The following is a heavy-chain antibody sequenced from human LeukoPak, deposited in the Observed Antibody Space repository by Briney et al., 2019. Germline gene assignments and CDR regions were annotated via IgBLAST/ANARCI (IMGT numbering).Heavy chain of an antibody. Sequence: GGSLRLSCAASGFTFSSYAMSWVRQAPGKGLEWVSAISGSGGSTYYADSVKGRFNISRDNSKNTLYLQMNSLRAEDTAVYYCAKDSNWGSDYYFDYWGHGTPVTVSP. CDR3: AKDSNWGSDYYFDY. D-gene: IGHD7-27*01. CDR1: GFTFSSYA. V-gene: IGHV3-23*01. CDR2: ISGSGGST. J-gene: IGHJ4*03.